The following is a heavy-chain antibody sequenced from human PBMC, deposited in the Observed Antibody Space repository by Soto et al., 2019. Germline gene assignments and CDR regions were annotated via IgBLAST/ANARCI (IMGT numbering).Heavy chain of an antibody. CDR3: ASRINSYGAYDF. Sequence: KPPETLYLTCSVSGGSISISSYVWGWIRQPPGKGLEWIGSIYYSGSTYYNPSLKSRVTLSRDDSKNTLYLQINSLRVEDTALYYCASRINSYGAYDFWGQGTPVTVSS. J-gene: IGHJ4*02. CDR1: GGSISISSYV. D-gene: IGHD4-17*01. V-gene: IGHV4-39*01. CDR2: IYYSGST.